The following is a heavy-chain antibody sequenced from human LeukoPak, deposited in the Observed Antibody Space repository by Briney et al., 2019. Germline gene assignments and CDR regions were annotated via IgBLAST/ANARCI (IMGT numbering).Heavy chain of an antibody. Sequence: GGSLRLSCAASGFTFSSYAMSWVRQAAGKGLEWVSAISGSGGSTYYADSVKGRFTISRDNSKNTLYLQMNSLRAEDTAVYYCAKDPYYDSSGYLMWSYFDYWGQGTMVSVSS. D-gene: IGHD3-22*01. CDR3: AKDPYYDSSGYLMWSYFDY. CDR1: GFTFSSYA. J-gene: IGHJ4*02. V-gene: IGHV3-23*01. CDR2: ISGSGGST.